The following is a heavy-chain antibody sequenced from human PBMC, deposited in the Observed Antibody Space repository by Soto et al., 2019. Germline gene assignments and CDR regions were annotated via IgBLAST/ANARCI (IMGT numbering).Heavy chain of an antibody. V-gene: IGHV1-3*01. CDR2: INAGNGNT. D-gene: IGHD3-9*01. CDR1: GYTFTSYA. CDR3: ARVPISSAYDILTGPLEY. Sequence: GASVKVSCKASGYTFTSYAMHWVRQAPGQRLEWMGWINAGNGNTKYSQKFQGRVTVTRDTSASTAYMELSSLRSEDTAVYYCARVPISSAYDILTGPLEYWGQGTLVTVSS. J-gene: IGHJ4*02.